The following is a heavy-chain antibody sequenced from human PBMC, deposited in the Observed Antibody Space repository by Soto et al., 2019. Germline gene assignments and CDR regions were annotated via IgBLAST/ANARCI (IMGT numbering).Heavy chain of an antibody. CDR3: AKLLNTYYFDY. J-gene: IGHJ4*02. Sequence: EVLLLESGGGLVQPGGSLRLSCAASGFTFSSYAMSWVRQAPGKGLEWVSAISGSRGSTYHADSVKGRFTISRDNSQNTLHLQMNSLRAEDTAVYYCAKLLNTYYFDYWGQGTLVTVSS. V-gene: IGHV3-23*01. D-gene: IGHD1-26*01. CDR1: GFTFSSYA. CDR2: ISGSRGST.